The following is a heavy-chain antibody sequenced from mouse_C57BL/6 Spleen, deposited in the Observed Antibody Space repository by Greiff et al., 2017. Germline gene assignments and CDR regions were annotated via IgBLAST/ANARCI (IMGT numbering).Heavy chain of an antibody. CDR2: ISSGGSYT. V-gene: IGHV5-6*02. CDR1: GFTFSSYG. D-gene: IGHD2-4*01. CDR3: ARPYYDEDWFAY. J-gene: IGHJ3*01. Sequence: DVMLVESGGDLVKPGGSLKLSCAASGFTFSSYGMSWVRQTPDKRLEWVATISSGGSYTYYPDSVKGRFTIARDNAKNTLYLQMSSLKSEDTAMDYCARPYYDEDWFAYWGQGTLVTVSA.